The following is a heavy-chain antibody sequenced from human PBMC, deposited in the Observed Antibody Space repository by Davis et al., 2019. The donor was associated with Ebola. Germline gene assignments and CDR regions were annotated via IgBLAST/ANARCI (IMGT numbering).Heavy chain of an antibody. V-gene: IGHV3-48*01. CDR3: AREYYYYYGMDV. Sequence: GESLKISCAASGFTFGLFAMYWVRQAPGKGLEWVSYISGSGGTIDYAESVRGRFTISRDNSKNTLYLQMNSLRAEDTAVYYCAREYYYYYGMDVWGQGTTVTVSS. J-gene: IGHJ6*02. CDR2: ISGSGGTI. CDR1: GFTFGLFA.